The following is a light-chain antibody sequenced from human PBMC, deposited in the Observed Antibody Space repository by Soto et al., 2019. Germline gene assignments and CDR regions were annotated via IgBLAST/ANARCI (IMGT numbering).Light chain of an antibody. J-gene: IGKJ4*01. V-gene: IGKV3-20*01. CDR3: QQYNNWPPLT. CDR1: QSVSGDY. Sequence: EIVLTQSPGTLSLSPGEGATLSCRASQSVSGDYLAWYQSKPGQAPRLLIHGASNRATGIPDRFSGSGSGTDFTLTISSLQSEDFAVYYCQQYNNWPPLTFGGGTKVDIK. CDR2: GAS.